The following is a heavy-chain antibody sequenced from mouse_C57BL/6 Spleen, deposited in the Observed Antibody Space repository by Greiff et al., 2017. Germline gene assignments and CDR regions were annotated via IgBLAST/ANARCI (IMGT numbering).Heavy chain of an antibody. Sequence: VQLQHSGPELVKPGASVKISCKASGYTFTDYYMNWVKQSHGKSLEWIGDINPNNGGTSYNQKFKGKANLTVDKSSSTADMELRSLTSEDSAVYYVARRTTVVDHWYFDVWGKGTTVTVSS. J-gene: IGHJ1*03. CDR1: GYTFTDYY. D-gene: IGHD1-1*01. CDR2: INPNNGGT. CDR3: ARRTTVVDHWYFDV. V-gene: IGHV1-26*01.